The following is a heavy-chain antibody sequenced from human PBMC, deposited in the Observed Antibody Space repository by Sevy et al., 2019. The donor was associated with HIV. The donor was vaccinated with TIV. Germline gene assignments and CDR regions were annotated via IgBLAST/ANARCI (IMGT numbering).Heavy chain of an antibody. CDR3: ARATAGIAAAGYNWFDP. V-gene: IGHV1-69*13. CDR2: IIPIFGTA. D-gene: IGHD6-13*01. CDR1: GGTFSSYA. J-gene: IGHJ5*02. Sequence: ASVQVSCKASGGTFSSYAISWVRQAPGQGLEWMGGIIPIFGTANYAQKFQGRVTITADESTSTAYMELSSLRSEDTAVYYCARATAGIAAAGYNWFDPWGQGTLVTVSS.